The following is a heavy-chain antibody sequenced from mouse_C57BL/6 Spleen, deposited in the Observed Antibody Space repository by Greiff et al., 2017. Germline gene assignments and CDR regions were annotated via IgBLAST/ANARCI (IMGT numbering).Heavy chain of an antibody. CDR2: ISSGSSTI. CDR1: GFTFSDYG. D-gene: IGHD1-1*01. CDR3: ARTLYYVSSLYYAMDY. J-gene: IGHJ4*01. Sequence: EVQLVESGGGLVKPGGSLKLSCAASGFTFSDYGMHWVRQAPEKGLEWVAYISSGSSTIYYADTVKGRFPFSRDNAKNTLFLQMTGLRSEDTAMYYCARTLYYVSSLYYAMDYWGQGTSVTVSS. V-gene: IGHV5-17*01.